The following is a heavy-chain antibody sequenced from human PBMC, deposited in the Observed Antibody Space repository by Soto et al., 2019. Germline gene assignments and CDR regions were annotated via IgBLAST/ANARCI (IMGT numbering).Heavy chain of an antibody. CDR1: GYSFATYW. CDR3: ARIQYGYYYYNMDV. CDR2: IDPSDSYT. V-gene: IGHV5-10-1*01. Sequence: PGESLKISCKGSGYSFATYWIGWVRQMPGKGLEWMGRIDPSDSYTNYSPSFQGHVTISADKSISTAYLQWSSLKASDTAMYYCARIQYGYYYYNMDVWGQGTMVTVSS. J-gene: IGHJ6*02. D-gene: IGHD2-8*01.